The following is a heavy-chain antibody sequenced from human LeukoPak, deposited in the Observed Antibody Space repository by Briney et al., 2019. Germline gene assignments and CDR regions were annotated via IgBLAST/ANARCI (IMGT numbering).Heavy chain of an antibody. D-gene: IGHD6-19*01. Sequence: SETLSLTCTVSGGSISRYYWNWIRQPAGKGLEWIGRIYSGGNANYNPSLKSRVTMSVDTSKNQFSLKLSSVTAADTAVYYCARDRYSSGWYDYWGQGTLVTVSS. CDR1: GGSISRYY. J-gene: IGHJ4*02. V-gene: IGHV4-4*07. CDR3: ARDRYSSGWYDY. CDR2: IYSGGNA.